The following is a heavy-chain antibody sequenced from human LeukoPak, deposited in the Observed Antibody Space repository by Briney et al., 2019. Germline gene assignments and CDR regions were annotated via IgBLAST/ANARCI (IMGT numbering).Heavy chain of an antibody. CDR2: ISAYNGNT. CDR3: ARGRYYYDSSGYRPLDY. J-gene: IGHJ4*02. CDR1: GYTFTSYG. Sequence: ASVKVSCKASGYTFTSYGISWVRQAPGQGLEWMGWISAYNGNTNYAQKLQGRVTMTTDTSTSTAYMELRSLRSDDTAVYYCARGRYYYDSSGYRPLDYWGQGTPVTVSS. D-gene: IGHD3-22*01. V-gene: IGHV1-18*01.